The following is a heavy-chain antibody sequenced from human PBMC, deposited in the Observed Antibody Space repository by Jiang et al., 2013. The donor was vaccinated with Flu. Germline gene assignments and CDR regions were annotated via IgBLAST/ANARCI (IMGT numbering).Heavy chain of an antibody. J-gene: IGHJ4*02. Sequence: PGGPVRLSCTASGFTFSTYWMSWVRQAPGKGLEWVANIRPDGSEQQYVDSLTGRFTISRDNAKNSLYLQMNNLRVEDTAVYYCARFSRTGQGYWGQGTLVTVSS. D-gene: IGHD1-1*01. V-gene: IGHV3-7*03. CDR2: IRPDGSEQ. CDR1: GFTFSTYW. CDR3: ARFSRTGQGY.